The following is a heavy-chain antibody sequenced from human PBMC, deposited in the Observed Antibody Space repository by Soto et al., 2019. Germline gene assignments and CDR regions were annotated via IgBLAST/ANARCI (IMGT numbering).Heavy chain of an antibody. D-gene: IGHD3-22*01. CDR1: GGSISSYY. V-gene: IGHV4-59*08. J-gene: IGHJ4*02. CDR2: IYYSGST. CDR3: AGVDSSGYYGDTNFDY. Sequence: QVQLQESGPGLVKPSETLSLTCTVSGGSISSYYWSWIRQPPGKGLEWIGYIYYSGSTNYNPSLKSRVTISVDTSKNQFSRKLSSVTAADTAVYYCAGVDSSGYYGDTNFDYWGQGTLVTVSS.